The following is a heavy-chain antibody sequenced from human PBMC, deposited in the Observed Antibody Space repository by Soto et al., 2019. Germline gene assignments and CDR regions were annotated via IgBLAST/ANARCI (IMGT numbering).Heavy chain of an antibody. D-gene: IGHD6-6*01. CDR2: ISYDGSNK. CDR1: GFTFSSYG. CDR3: AKDTAARHYYYYGMDV. Sequence: QVQLVESGGGVVQPGRSLRLSCAASGFTFSSYGMHWVRKAPGKGLEWVAVISYDGSNKYYADSVKGRFTISRDNSKNTLYLQMNSLRAEDTAVYYCAKDTAARHYYYYGMDVWGQGTTVTVSS. V-gene: IGHV3-30*18. J-gene: IGHJ6*02.